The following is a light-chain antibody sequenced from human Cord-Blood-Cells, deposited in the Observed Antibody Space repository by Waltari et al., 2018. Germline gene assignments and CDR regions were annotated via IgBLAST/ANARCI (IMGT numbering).Light chain of an antibody. V-gene: IGKV3-11*01. CDR1: QSVSSY. CDR3: KPHSYVPSP. Sequence: EVTLTQSPATLSLSPGERATLSCRASQSVSSYLAWYQQKPGQAPRLLIYLASHSATRSPSRLSASGSGTDFTRKIRSLEPEDVAVYYCKPHSYVPSPYGHGTKVDIK. J-gene: IGKJ3*01. CDR2: LAS.